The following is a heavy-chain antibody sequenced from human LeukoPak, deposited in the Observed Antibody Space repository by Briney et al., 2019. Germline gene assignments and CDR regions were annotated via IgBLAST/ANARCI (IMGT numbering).Heavy chain of an antibody. D-gene: IGHD3/OR15-3a*01. CDR3: AKSTITGWTAFDY. J-gene: IGHJ4*02. V-gene: IGHV3-23*01. Sequence: PGGSLRLSCAASGFTFTNYAMSWVRQAPGKGLEWVSAISGSGGATYYTDSVKGRLSISRDNSKNTLYLQMNSLRAEDTAVYYCAKSTITGWTAFDYWGQGTLVTVSS. CDR1: GFTFTNYA. CDR2: ISGSGGAT.